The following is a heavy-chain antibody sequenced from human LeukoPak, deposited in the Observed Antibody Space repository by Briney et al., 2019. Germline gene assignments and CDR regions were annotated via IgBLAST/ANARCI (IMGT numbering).Heavy chain of an antibody. D-gene: IGHD1-1*01. CDR3: ARWKGMDF. CDR2: IDPSDSHT. Sequence: GESLKISCKGSGYNFNNYWISWVRQMPGKGLEWMGRIDPSDSHTNYSSSFQGHVTFSVDKSITTAYLEWSSLKASDTAMYYCARWKGMDFWGQGTLVIVSS. J-gene: IGHJ4*02. V-gene: IGHV5-10-1*01. CDR1: GYNFNNYW.